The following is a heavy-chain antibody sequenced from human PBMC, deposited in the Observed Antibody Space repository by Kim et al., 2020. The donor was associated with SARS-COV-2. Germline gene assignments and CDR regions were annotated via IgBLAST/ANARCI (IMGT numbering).Heavy chain of an antibody. J-gene: IGHJ4*02. CDR2: INPNSGGT. V-gene: IGHV1-2*02. D-gene: IGHD3-22*01. CDR3: AREVGMYYYDSSGYDY. Sequence: ASVKVSCKASGYTFTGYYMHWVRQAPGQGLEWMGWINPNSGGTNYAQKFQGRVTMTRDTSISTAYMELSRLRSDDTAVYYCAREVGMYYYDSSGYDYWGQGTLVTVSS. CDR1: GYTFTGYY.